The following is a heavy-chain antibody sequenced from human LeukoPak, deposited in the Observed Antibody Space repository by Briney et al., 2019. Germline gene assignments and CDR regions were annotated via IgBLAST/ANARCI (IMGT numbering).Heavy chain of an antibody. CDR2: IKQDGSEK. D-gene: IGHD6-6*01. J-gene: IGHJ4*02. CDR1: GFTFSNYW. Sequence: GGSLRLSCAASGFTFSNYWMNWVRQAPGKGLEWVANIKQDGSEKYYVDSVKGRFTISRDNAKNSLFLQMNSLRAEDTAVYFCASAGGDSRSPLPFYYWGQGTLVTVSS. CDR3: ASAGGDSRSPLPFYY. V-gene: IGHV3-7*03.